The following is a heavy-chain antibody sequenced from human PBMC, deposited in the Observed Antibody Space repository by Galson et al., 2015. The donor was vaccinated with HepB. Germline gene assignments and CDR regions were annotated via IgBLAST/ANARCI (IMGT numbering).Heavy chain of an antibody. Sequence: SLRLSCAASGFTFSSYSMNWVRQAPGKGLEWVSYISSSSSTIYYADSVKGRFTISRDNAKNSLYLQMNSLRDEDTAVYYCARANIAVAGKDEGRFDYWGQGTLVTVSS. J-gene: IGHJ4*02. CDR3: ARANIAVAGKDEGRFDY. CDR1: GFTFSSYS. V-gene: IGHV3-48*02. D-gene: IGHD6-19*01. CDR2: ISSSSSTI.